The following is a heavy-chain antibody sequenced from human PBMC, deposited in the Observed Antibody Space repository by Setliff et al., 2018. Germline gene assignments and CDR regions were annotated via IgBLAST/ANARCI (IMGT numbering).Heavy chain of an antibody. J-gene: IGHJ3*02. V-gene: IGHV4-34*01. CDR3: ARGRRITMIVVPPGVFDI. CDR1: GGSFSGYY. D-gene: IGHD3-22*01. CDR2: IDQSGIT. Sequence: KTSETLSLTCAVYGGSFSGYYWSWIRQPPGKGPEWIGEIDQSGITNYNPSLKSRVTISIDTSKNQFSLRLSSVTAADTAVYYCARGRRITMIVVPPGVFDIWGQGTMVTVSS.